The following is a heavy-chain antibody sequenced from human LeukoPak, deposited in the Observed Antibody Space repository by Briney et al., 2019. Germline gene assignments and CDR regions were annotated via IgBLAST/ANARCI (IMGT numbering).Heavy chain of an antibody. CDR1: GFTFSAYA. J-gene: IGHJ4*02. CDR2: LTGSGGST. D-gene: IGHD3-9*01. V-gene: IGHV3-23*01. CDR3: ARVTGLGYSMGNY. Sequence: PGGSLRLSYAASGFTFSAYAMSWVRQAPGKGLEWVSGLTGSGGSTYYADSVKGRFTISRDNAKNSLYLQMNSLRAEDTAVYYCARVTGLGYSMGNYWGQGTLVTVSS.